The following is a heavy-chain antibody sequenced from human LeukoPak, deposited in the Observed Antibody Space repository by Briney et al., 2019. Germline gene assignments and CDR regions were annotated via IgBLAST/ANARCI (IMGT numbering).Heavy chain of an antibody. V-gene: IGHV4-59*11. CDR3: ARGGRGSDFDY. Sequence: PSETLSLTCTVSGGSISSHYWSWIRQPPGKGLEWIGYIYYSGSTNYNPSLKSRVTISADTSKNQFSLKLSSVTAADTAVYYCARGGRGSDFDYWGQGTLVTVSS. CDR2: IYYSGST. J-gene: IGHJ4*02. CDR1: GGSISSHY. D-gene: IGHD3-16*01.